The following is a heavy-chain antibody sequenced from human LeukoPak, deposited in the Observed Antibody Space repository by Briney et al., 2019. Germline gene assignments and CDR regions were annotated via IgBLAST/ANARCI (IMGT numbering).Heavy chain of an antibody. CDR3: AILTAVPGTSYYGMDV. CDR1: GYTFTGSF. CDR2: INPNRGGT. V-gene: IGHV1-2*02. D-gene: IGHD6-19*01. J-gene: IGHJ6*02. Sequence: GASVNVSRKASGYTFTGSFMHWVRQAPGQGLEWMGWINPNRGGTNYAQKFQGRVTMTRDTSISTAYMELSRLRSDDTPVYYCAILTAVPGTSYYGMDVWGQGTTVTVSS.